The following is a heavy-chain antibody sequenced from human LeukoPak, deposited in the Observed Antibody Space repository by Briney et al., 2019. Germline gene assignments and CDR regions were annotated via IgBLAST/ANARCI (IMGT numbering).Heavy chain of an antibody. CDR3: ARDSGSYYGGGY. V-gene: IGHV3-21*01. J-gene: IGHJ4*02. Sequence: GGSLRLSCAASGFTFSSYSMNWVRQAPGKGLEWVSSISSSSSYIYYADSVKGRFTISRDNAKNSLYLQMNSLRAEDTAVYYCARDSGSYYGGGYRGQGTLVTVSS. CDR2: ISSSSSYI. D-gene: IGHD1-26*01. CDR1: GFTFSSYS.